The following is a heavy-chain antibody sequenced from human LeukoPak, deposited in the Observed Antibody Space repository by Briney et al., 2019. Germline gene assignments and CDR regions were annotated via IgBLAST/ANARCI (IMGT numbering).Heavy chain of an antibody. Sequence: PGGSLRLSCAASGFTFSSYWMHWVRQAPGKGLEWVPTITTSDGNTYYADSVKGRFTVSRDNSKNTLFLQMNSLRAEDTAVYYCAKDGGLWVSAHWGDSWGRGTLVTVSS. D-gene: IGHD7-27*01. CDR2: ITTSDGNT. J-gene: IGHJ4*02. CDR1: GFTFSSYW. CDR3: AKDGGLWVSAHWGDS. V-gene: IGHV3-23*01.